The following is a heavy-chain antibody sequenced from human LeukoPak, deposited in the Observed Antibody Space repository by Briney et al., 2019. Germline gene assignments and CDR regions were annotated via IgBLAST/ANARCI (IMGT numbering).Heavy chain of an antibody. D-gene: IGHD3-10*01. CDR3: ARPKYYYGSGSYYYFDY. Sequence: GGSLRLSCAASGFTFSSYSMNWVRQAPGKGLEWVSSISSSSSYIYYADSVKGRFTISRDNAKNSLYLQMNSLRAEDTAVYYCARPKYYYGSGSYYYFDYWGQGTLVTVSS. V-gene: IGHV3-21*01. CDR1: GFTFSSYS. CDR2: ISSSSSYI. J-gene: IGHJ4*02.